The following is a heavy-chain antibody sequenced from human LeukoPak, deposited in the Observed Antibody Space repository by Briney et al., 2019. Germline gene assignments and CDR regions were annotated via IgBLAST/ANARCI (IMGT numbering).Heavy chain of an antibody. CDR2: IYYSGST. CDR1: GGSISSSSYY. Sequence: SETLSLTCTVSGGSISSSSYYWGWIRQPPGKGLEWIGSIYYSGSTYYNPSLKSRVTISVDTSKNQFSLKLSSVTAADTAVYYCAREVGGDFDALDYWGQGTLVTVSS. V-gene: IGHV4-39*07. D-gene: IGHD4-17*01. CDR3: AREVGGDFDALDY. J-gene: IGHJ4*02.